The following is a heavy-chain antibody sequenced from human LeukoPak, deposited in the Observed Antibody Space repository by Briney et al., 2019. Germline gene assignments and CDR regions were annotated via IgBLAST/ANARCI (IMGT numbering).Heavy chain of an antibody. CDR3: ARHTIFGVVTLYYFDY. CDR1: GGSISSGDYY. J-gene: IGHJ4*02. CDR2: IYYSGST. D-gene: IGHD3-3*01. Sequence: PSQTLSLTCTVSGGSISSGDYYWSWIRQPPGKGLEWIGYIYYSGSTYYNPSPKSRVTISVDTSKNQFSLKLSSMTAADTAVYYCARHTIFGVVTLYYFDYWGQGTLVTVSS. V-gene: IGHV4-30-4*08.